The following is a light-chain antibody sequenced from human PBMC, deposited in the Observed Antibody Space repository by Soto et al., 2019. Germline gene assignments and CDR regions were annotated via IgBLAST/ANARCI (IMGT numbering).Light chain of an antibody. Sequence: QSVLTQAPSASGTPGKRVTISGFGGSSNIGSKTLNWYQQLPGMAPKLLIFNNHQRPSGVPDRFSGSKSGTSASLAISGLQSEDEADYYCAAWDDSLNACVFGTGTKVTVL. CDR2: NNH. CDR1: SSNIGSKT. V-gene: IGLV1-44*01. CDR3: AAWDDSLNACV. J-gene: IGLJ1*01.